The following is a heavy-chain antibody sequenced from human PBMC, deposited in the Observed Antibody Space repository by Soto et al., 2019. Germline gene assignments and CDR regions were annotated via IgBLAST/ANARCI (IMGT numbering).Heavy chain of an antibody. CDR2: NYHSGST. CDR1: GGSISSGGYS. J-gene: IGHJ4*02. V-gene: IGHV4-30-2*01. D-gene: IGHD3-3*01. CDR3: ARVGGYDFWSGPFDY. Sequence: QLQLQESGSGLVKPSQTLSLTCAVSGGSISSGGYSWSWIRQPPGKGLEWIGYNYHSGSTYYNPSIRSRVTVSVDRSRNQFSVKVSSVTAADTAVYYCARVGGYDFWSGPFDYWGQGTLVTVSS.